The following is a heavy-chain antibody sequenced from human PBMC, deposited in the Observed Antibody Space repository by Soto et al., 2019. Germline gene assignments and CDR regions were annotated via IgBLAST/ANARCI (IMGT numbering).Heavy chain of an antibody. CDR1: GGSFSGYY. CDR2: INHSGST. D-gene: IGHD1-26*01. CDR3: ARREIVGATIDY. Sequence: SETLSLTCAVYGGSFSGYYWSWIRQPPGKGLEWIGEINHSGSTNYNPSLKSRVTISVGTSKNQFSLKLSSVTAADTAVYYCARREIVGATIDYWGQGTLVTVS. J-gene: IGHJ4*02. V-gene: IGHV4-34*01.